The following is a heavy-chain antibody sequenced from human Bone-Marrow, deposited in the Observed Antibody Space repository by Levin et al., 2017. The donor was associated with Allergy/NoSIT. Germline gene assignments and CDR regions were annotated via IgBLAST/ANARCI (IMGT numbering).Heavy chain of an antibody. CDR1: GGSIHSGTYY. Sequence: LRLSCTVSGGSIHSGTYYWTWIRQHPGKGLEWIGYIYYSGSTYYSPSLRSRVTISIDTSKNQFSLRLNSVTAADSAVYYCASYYSSDRLYYFDYWGQGTLVTVSS. V-gene: IGHV4-31*03. CDR3: ASYYSSDRLYYFDY. J-gene: IGHJ4*02. CDR2: IYYSGST. D-gene: IGHD3-22*01.